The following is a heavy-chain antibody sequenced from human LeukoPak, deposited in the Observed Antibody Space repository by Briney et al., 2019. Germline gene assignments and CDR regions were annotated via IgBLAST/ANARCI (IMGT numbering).Heavy chain of an antibody. CDR1: GYSFTSYW. Sequence: GESLQISCKGSGYSFTSYWIGWVRQLPGKGLEWMGIIYPGDSDTRYSPSFQGQVTISADKSISTASLQWSSLKASDTAMYYCARADKTVTTPLYWGQGTLVTVSS. D-gene: IGHD4-11*01. CDR2: IYPGDSDT. CDR3: ARADKTVTTPLY. V-gene: IGHV5-51*01. J-gene: IGHJ4*02.